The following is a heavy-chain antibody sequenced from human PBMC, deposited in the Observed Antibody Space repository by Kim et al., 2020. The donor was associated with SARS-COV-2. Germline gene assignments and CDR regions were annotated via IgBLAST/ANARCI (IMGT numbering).Heavy chain of an antibody. CDR3: ARDVGIADSDDY. CDR2: IYYSGST. J-gene: IGHJ4*02. Sequence: SETLSLTCTVSGGSISSSSYYWGWIRQPPGKGLEWIGSIYYSGSTYYNPSLKSRVTISVDTSKNQFSLKLSSVTAADTAVYYCARDVGIADSDDYWGQGTLVTVSS. D-gene: IGHD6-13*01. CDR1: GGSISSSSYY. V-gene: IGHV4-39*07.